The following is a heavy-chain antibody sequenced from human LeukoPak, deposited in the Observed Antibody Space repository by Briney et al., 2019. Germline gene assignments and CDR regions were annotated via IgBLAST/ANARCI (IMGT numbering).Heavy chain of an antibody. CDR3: ARVAPHIAAGGIYYYYGMDV. V-gene: IGHV4-30-4*01. CDR2: IYYSGST. CDR1: GGSISSGDYY. J-gene: IGHJ6*02. Sequence: PSQTLSLTCTVSGGSISSGDYYWSWIRQPPGKGLEWIGYIYYSGSTYYNPSLKSRVTISVDTSKNQFSLKLSSVTAADTAVYYCARVAPHIAAGGIYYYYGMDVWGQGTTVTVSS. D-gene: IGHD6-13*01.